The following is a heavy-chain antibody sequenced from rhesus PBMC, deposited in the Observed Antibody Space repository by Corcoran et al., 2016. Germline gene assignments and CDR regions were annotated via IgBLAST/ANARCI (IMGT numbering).Heavy chain of an antibody. V-gene: IGHV4-122*02. D-gene: IGHD1-26*01. CDR1: GGSISSGYYS. CDR3: AGDWETGGNY. Sequence: QVQLQESGPGLVKPSVTLSLTCAVSGGSISSGYYSWSWIRQPPGKGLEWIGYITYSGSTSYNPSRKSRVTISRDTSKNQFSLKLSSVTAADTAVYYCAGDWETGGNYWGQGVLVTVSS. J-gene: IGHJ4*01. CDR2: ITYSGST.